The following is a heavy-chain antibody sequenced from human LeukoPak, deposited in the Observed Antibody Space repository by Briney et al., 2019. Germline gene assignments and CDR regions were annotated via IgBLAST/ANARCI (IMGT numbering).Heavy chain of an antibody. V-gene: IGHV3-21*06. CDR2: IATSSDYI. CDR1: GFTFSSYW. CDR3: ARGRSITILRGVAISDGFDI. J-gene: IGHJ3*02. Sequence: GGSLRLSCAASGFTFSSYWMHWVRQAPGKGLVWVSSIATSSDYIYYAGSLKGRFTISRDNAKNSLYLHMNSLRPDDTAVYYCARGRSITILRGVAISDGFDIWGQGTKVTVS. D-gene: IGHD3-10*01.